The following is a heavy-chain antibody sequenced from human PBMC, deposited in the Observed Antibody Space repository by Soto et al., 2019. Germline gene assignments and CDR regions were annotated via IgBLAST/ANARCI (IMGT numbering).Heavy chain of an antibody. J-gene: IGHJ6*02. Sequence: PGGSLRLSCSASGFTFSNYGMHWLRQAPGKGLEWVAVISYDGDSKYYADSVKGRFTISRDNSKNTLYLQMNSLRAEDTAVYYCAKQERGLRFGASNNLYYYYYGMDVWGQGTTVTVSS. CDR1: GFTFSNYG. V-gene: IGHV3-30*18. CDR2: ISYDGDSK. CDR3: AKQERGLRFGASNNLYYYYYGMDV. D-gene: IGHD3-10*01.